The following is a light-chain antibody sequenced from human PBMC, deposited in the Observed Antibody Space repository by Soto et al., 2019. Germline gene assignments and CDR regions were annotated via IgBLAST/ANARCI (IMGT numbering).Light chain of an antibody. CDR1: QSLVYSDGNTY. V-gene: IGKV2-30*01. J-gene: IGKJ1*01. CDR3: MQGTHWPPWT. Sequence: DVILTQSPLSLPVTLGQPASISCKSSQSLVYSDGNTYLSWFQLRPGQAPRRLIYKISNRDSGVPDRFSGSGSGTDFTLRISRVEADDVGIYYCMQGTHWPPWTFGQGTKLEIK. CDR2: KIS.